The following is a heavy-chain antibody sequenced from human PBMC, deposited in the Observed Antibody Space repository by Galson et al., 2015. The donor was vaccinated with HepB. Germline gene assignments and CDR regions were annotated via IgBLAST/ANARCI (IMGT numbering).Heavy chain of an antibody. CDR3: AKGSPGCMLWSKCDAFDI. CDR2: ISGSGGST. V-gene: IGHV3-23*01. J-gene: IGHJ3*02. D-gene: IGHD2-8*01. Sequence: SLRLSCAASGFTFSSYAMSWVRQAPGKGLEWVSAISGSGGSTYYADSVKGRFTISRDNSKNTLYLQMNSLRAEDTAVYYCAKGSPGCMLWSKCDAFDIWGQGTMVTVSS. CDR1: GFTFSSYA.